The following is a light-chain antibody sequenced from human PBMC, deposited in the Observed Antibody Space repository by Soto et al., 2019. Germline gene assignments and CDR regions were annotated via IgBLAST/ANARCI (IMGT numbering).Light chain of an antibody. J-gene: IGKJ1*01. CDR1: QSITSS. Sequence: DIQMTPSPSSLSASVGDRVTITCRASQSITSSLNWYQQKPGKAPQLLIYAASSLQSGVPSRFSGSGSGTDVTLTISSLQPEDFATYFCQQSYTTPWTFGQGTKVEVK. CDR3: QQSYTTPWT. CDR2: AAS. V-gene: IGKV1-39*01.